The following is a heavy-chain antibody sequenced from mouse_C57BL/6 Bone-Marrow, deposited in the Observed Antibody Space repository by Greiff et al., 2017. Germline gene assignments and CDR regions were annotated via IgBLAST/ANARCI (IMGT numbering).Heavy chain of an antibody. CDR3: AIPIYYYGSSPGY. D-gene: IGHD1-1*01. Sequence: QVQLQQPGAELVKPGASVKLSCKASGYTFTSYWMHWVKQRPGQGLEWIGMIHPNSGSTNYNEKFKSKATLTVDKSSSTAYMQLSSLTSEDSAVYYCAIPIYYYGSSPGYWGQGTTLTVSS. V-gene: IGHV1-64*01. CDR1: GYTFTSYW. CDR2: IHPNSGST. J-gene: IGHJ2*01.